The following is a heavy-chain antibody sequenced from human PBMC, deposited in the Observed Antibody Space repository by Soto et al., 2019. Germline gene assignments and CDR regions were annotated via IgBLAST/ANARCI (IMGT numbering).Heavy chain of an antibody. J-gene: IGHJ5*02. CDR2: IYYSGST. D-gene: IGHD3-3*01. Sequence: KTSETLSLTCTVSGGSISSGGYYWSWIRQHPGKGLEWIGYIYYSGSTYYNPSLKSRVTISVDTSKNQFSLKLSSVTAADTAVYYCARDRFRITIFGVVHGGWFDPWGQGTLVTVSS. CDR1: GGSISSGGYY. V-gene: IGHV4-31*03. CDR3: ARDRFRITIFGVVHGGWFDP.